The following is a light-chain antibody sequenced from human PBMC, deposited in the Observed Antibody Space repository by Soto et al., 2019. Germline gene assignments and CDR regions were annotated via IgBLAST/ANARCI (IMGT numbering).Light chain of an antibody. J-gene: IGKJ1*01. CDR2: GAS. V-gene: IGKV3-20*01. CDR3: QQYGNIPRT. Sequence: EIVLTQSPGTLSLSPGERATLSCRASQSFSSSYLAWYQQKPGQAPRLLIYGASSRATGIPDRFSGSGSGTDFTLTISRLEPEDFAVYYCQQYGNIPRTFGRGTNVEIE. CDR1: QSFSSSY.